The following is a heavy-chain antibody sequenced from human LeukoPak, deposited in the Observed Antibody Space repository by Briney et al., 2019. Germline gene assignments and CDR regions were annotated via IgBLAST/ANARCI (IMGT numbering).Heavy chain of an antibody. Sequence: PSETLSLTCAVSGYSISSGYYWGWIRQPPGKGLEWIGGIYRSGSTYYNPSLKSRVTISVDTSKNRFSLKLSSVTAADTAVYYCARRIGQGSGSYYPDYWGQGTLVTVSS. V-gene: IGHV4-38-2*01. CDR3: ARRIGQGSGSYYPDY. CDR2: IYRSGST. D-gene: IGHD3-10*01. J-gene: IGHJ4*02. CDR1: GYSISSGYY.